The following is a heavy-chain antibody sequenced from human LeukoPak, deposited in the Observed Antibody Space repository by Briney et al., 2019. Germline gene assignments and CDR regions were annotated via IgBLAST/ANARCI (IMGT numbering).Heavy chain of an antibody. CDR1: SYTFPNYA. V-gene: IGHV1-18*01. J-gene: IGHJ3*02. Sequence: TSVKVSCKASSYTFPNYAISWVRQAPGQGLEWMGWISTYNGNTNYAQKFQGRVTVTRDPSTSTAYMELRSLRSDDTAVYYCAREANYDDTPDAFDIWGQGTMVTVSS. CDR2: ISTYNGNT. D-gene: IGHD3-22*01. CDR3: AREANYDDTPDAFDI.